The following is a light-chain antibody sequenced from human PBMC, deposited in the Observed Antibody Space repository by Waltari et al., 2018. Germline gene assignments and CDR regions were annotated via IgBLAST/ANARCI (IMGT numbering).Light chain of an antibody. Sequence: VLTQSAGTLSLSPGERATLSCRASQRVANSYLAWYQQRPAQAPRLLIYAASSRATGIPDRFSGSVSGTDFTLTISRLEPEDSAVYYCHQYGNSARTFGQGTKVEIK. CDR1: QRVANSY. J-gene: IGKJ1*01. CDR3: HQYGNSART. V-gene: IGKV3-20*01. CDR2: AAS.